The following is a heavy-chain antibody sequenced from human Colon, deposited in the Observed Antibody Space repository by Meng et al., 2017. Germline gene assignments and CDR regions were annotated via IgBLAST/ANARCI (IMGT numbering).Heavy chain of an antibody. D-gene: IGHD2-15*01. CDR3: AKMSAGRCNGARRYSTGFDP. V-gene: IGHV3-23*01. J-gene: IGHJ5*02. CDR1: GFTFNTYA. CDR2: ISGDGGSI. Sequence: GESLKISCAASGFTFNTYAMGWVRQAPGKGLEWVSSISGDGGSIYHADSVKGRFTMSRDNSKNTLYLQMNSLRADDTAVYYCAKMSAGRCNGARRYSTGFDPWGQGTLVTVSS.